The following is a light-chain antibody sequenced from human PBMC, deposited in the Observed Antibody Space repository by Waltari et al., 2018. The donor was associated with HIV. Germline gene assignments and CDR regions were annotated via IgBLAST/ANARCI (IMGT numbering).Light chain of an antibody. CDR2: DTS. CDR3: QQYGSSPWT. CDR1: QSVCSSC. Sequence: EIVLTQSPGTLSLSPGERATLSCRASQSVCSSCLTWYQQKPGQAPRLLIYDTSSRATGIPDRFSGSGSGTDFTLTISRLKPEDFAVYYCQQYGSSPWTFGHGTKVEIK. V-gene: IGKV3-20*01. J-gene: IGKJ1*01.